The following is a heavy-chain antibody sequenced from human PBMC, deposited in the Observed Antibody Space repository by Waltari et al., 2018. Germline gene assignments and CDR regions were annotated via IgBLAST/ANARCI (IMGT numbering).Heavy chain of an antibody. CDR1: GGSISSYY. Sequence: QGQLHESGPGLVKPSEPRSITCTVSGGSISSYYCSCIRQPAGKGLEWIGRIYTRGSTNYNPSLKSRVTMSVDTSKNQFSLKLSSVTAADTAVYYCARDPPGGYNPVSLWGQGTLVTVSS. D-gene: IGHD5-12*01. CDR2: IYTRGST. CDR3: ARDPPGGYNPVSL. J-gene: IGHJ4*02. V-gene: IGHV4-4*07.